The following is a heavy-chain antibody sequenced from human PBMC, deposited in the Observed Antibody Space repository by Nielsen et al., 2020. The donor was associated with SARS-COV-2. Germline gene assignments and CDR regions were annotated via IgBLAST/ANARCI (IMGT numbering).Heavy chain of an antibody. D-gene: IGHD3-9*01. CDR1: GYSFTSYW. V-gene: IGHV5-10-1*01. Sequence: GESLKISCKGSGYSFTSYWISWVRQMPGKGLEWMGRIDPSDSYTNYSPSFQGHVTISADKSISTAYLQWSSLKASDTAMYYCARFPLEDILTGYSVQPNDYWGQGTLVTVSS. CDR2: IDPSDSYT. J-gene: IGHJ4*02. CDR3: ARFPLEDILTGYSVQPNDY.